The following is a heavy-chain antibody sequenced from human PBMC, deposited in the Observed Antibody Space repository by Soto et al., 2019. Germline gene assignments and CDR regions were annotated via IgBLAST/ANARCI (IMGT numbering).Heavy chain of an antibody. CDR3: VRDRDFYDGRGYASPGDAFDV. CDR2: ISLDGSRT. CDR1: GFTFSTYR. D-gene: IGHD3-22*01. J-gene: IGHJ3*01. Sequence: EVQLVESGGGLVQPGGSLRLSCAVSGFTFSTYRMHWVRQVPGKGLVWVSRISLDGSRTSYADSVKGRFTISRDNAKNTLYLQMRSLRAEDSAVYFCVRDRDFYDGRGYASPGDAFDVWGQGTVVSVSS. V-gene: IGHV3-74*01.